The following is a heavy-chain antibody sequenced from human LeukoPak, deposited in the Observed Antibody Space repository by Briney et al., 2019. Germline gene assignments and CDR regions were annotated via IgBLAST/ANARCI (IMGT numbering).Heavy chain of an antibody. CDR3: ARAGVSSSLDY. V-gene: IGHV4-59*01. Sequence: PSETLSLTCSVSGGSISSNYWNWIRQPPGKGLEWIGYIYYSGSTNYNPSLKSRVTISVDTSKNQFSLKLNSVTAADTAVYYCARAGVSSSLDYWGQGTLVTVSS. CDR2: IYYSGST. D-gene: IGHD6-13*01. J-gene: IGHJ4*02. CDR1: GGSISSNY.